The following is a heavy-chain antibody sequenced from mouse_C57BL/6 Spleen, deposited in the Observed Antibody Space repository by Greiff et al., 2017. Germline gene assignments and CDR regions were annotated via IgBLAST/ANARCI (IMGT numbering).Heavy chain of an antibody. Sequence: EVQLQQSGPELVKPGASVKIPCKASGYTFTDYNMAWVKQSHGKSLEWIGDINPNNGGTIYNQKFKGKATLTVDKSSSTAYMELRSLTSEDTAVYYGARRYYDEAWFAYWGQGTLVTVSA. CDR3: ARRYYDEAWFAY. J-gene: IGHJ3*01. CDR2: INPNNGGT. V-gene: IGHV1-18*01. CDR1: GYTFTDYN. D-gene: IGHD2-4*01.